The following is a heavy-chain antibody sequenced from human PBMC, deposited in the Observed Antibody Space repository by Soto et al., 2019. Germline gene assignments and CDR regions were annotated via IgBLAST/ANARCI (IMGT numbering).Heavy chain of an antibody. V-gene: IGHV2-70*13. Sequence: SGPTLMNPTETLTLTCTFSGFSLTSPGMCVSWIRQSPGKALEWLALIERDDDDKYYSTSLKTRLTISKDTRKNQVVLTMANMEPADTATYYCARSIRGPRRFNGMDVWGQGTTVTVSS. CDR2: IERDDDDK. D-gene: IGHD1-20*01. CDR1: GFSLTSPGMC. CDR3: ARSIRGPRRFNGMDV. J-gene: IGHJ6*02.